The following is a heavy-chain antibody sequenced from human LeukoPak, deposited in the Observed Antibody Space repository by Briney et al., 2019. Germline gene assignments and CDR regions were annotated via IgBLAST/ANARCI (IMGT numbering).Heavy chain of an antibody. V-gene: IGHV1-8*01. CDR2: MNPDSGNT. CDR3: AVHLPGDYLDR. CDR1: GYAFNIYD. J-gene: IGHJ4*02. Sequence: ASVKVSCKASGYAFNIYDINWGRQATGHGLEWMGWMNPDSGNTGFAQKFQGRVTMTRNTSITTAYMELSSLRFEDTAVYYCAVHLPGDYLDRWGQGTLVTVSS.